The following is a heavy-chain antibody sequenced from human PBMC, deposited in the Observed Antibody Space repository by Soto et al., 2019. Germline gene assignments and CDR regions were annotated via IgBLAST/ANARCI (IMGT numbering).Heavy chain of an antibody. V-gene: IGHV1-69*02. CDR3: ATSFGSGYRAFDY. D-gene: IGHD3-10*01. J-gene: IGHJ4*02. CDR2: IIPYLSVS. Sequence: QVQLVQSGAEVKKPGSSLRVSCKASGDTFNFYTINWVRQAPGLGLEWLGRIIPYLSVSNYAQKFQGRVTITADKSTTTAYMEVRSLRSHGTAMYYCATSFGSGYRAFDYWGQGALVTVSS. CDR1: GDTFNFYT.